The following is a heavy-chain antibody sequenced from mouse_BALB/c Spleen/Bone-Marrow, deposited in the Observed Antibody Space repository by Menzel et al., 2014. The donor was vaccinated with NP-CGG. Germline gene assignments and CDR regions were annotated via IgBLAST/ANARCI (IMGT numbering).Heavy chain of an antibody. Sequence: EVKVVESGGGLVQPGGSLRLSCTTSRFTFTDSYMSWVRQPPGKALEWLGFIRNKAYDYTTEYSASVKGRFTISRDSSQSILYLQMNTLRPEDSATYYCARFPMDYWGQGTSVTVSS. CDR2: IRNKAYDYTT. V-gene: IGHV7-3*02. J-gene: IGHJ4*01. CDR1: RFTFTDSY. CDR3: ARFPMDY.